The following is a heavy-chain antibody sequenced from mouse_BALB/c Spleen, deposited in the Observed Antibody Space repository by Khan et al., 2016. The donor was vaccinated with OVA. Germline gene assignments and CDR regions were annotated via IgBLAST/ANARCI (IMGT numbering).Heavy chain of an antibody. CDR1: GYSITSGYF. V-gene: IGHV3-6*02. J-gene: IGHJ3*01. D-gene: IGHD3-1*01. CDR2: IRYDGNS. CDR3: ARGGSSGPAWFAY. Sequence: EVELVESGPGLVKPSQSLSLTCSVTGYSITSGYFWNWIRQFPGNKLEWMGYIRYDGNSNYNPSIKNRISITRDTSKNQFILKLNSVTPEDTATYYCARGGSSGPAWFAYWGQGTLVTVSA.